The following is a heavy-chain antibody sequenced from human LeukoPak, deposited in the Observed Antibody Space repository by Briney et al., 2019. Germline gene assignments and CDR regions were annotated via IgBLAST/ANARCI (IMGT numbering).Heavy chain of an antibody. D-gene: IGHD3-10*01. CDR2: IKPSSGGT. CDR1: GYTFTGYY. Sequence: GASVKVSCKASGYTFTGYYIHWVRQAPGQGLEWMGWIKPSSGGTNYAQNFQGRVTMIRDTSINTAYMELSRLRSDDTAVYYCARDLMVRGPMDVWGKGTTVTVSS. V-gene: IGHV1-2*02. CDR3: ARDLMVRGPMDV. J-gene: IGHJ6*03.